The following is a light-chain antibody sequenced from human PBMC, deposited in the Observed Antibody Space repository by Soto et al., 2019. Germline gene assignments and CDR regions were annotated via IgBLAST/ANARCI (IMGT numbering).Light chain of an antibody. CDR3: CSYAGSSTL. CDR2: EGS. V-gene: IGLV2-23*01. Sequence: QSVLTQPASVSGSPGQSITISCTGTSSDAGSYNLVSWYQQHPGKAPKLMIYEGSKRPSGVSNRFSGSKSGNTASLTISGLQAEDEADYYCCSYAGSSTLFGGGTQLTVL. CDR1: SSDAGSYNL. J-gene: IGLJ2*01.